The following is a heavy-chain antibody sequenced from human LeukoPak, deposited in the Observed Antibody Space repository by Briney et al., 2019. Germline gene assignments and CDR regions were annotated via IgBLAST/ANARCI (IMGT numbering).Heavy chain of an antibody. V-gene: IGHV4-39*07. Sequence: SETLSLTCTVSGGSISSSSYYWGWIRQPPGKGLEWIGSIYYSGSTYYNPSLKSRVTISVDTSKNQFSLKLSSVTAADTAVYYCARSIVLMVHSRGPYNWFDPWGQGTLVTVSS. CDR2: IYYSGST. J-gene: IGHJ5*02. CDR3: ARSIVLMVHSRGPYNWFDP. CDR1: GGSISSSSYY. D-gene: IGHD2-8*01.